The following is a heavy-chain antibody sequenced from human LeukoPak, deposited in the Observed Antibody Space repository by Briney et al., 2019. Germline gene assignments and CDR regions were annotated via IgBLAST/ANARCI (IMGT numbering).Heavy chain of an antibody. CDR3: AKVWSKYYDSSDTDD. Sequence: GGSLRLSCVASGFTFSDYDMNWVRQAPMKGLEWVSAISGNGDTTYYADSVKGRFAISRDNSKNTLYLQMNSLRAEDTAVYYCAKVWSKYYDSSDTDDWGQGTLVTVSS. J-gene: IGHJ4*02. CDR1: GFTFSDYD. D-gene: IGHD3-22*01. V-gene: IGHV3-23*01. CDR2: ISGNGDTT.